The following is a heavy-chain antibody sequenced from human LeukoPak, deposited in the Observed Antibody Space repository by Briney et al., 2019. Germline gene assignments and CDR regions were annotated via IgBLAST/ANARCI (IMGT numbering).Heavy chain of an antibody. D-gene: IGHD1-26*01. Sequence: ASVKVSCKASGGTFSSYAISWVRQAPGQGLEWMGGIIPIFGTANYAQKSQGRVTITADESASTAYMELSSLRSEDTAVYYCAREWELRTFCIGYWGQGTLVTVSS. V-gene: IGHV1-69*13. CDR2: IIPIFGTA. J-gene: IGHJ4*02. CDR3: AREWELRTFCIGY. CDR1: GGTFSSYA.